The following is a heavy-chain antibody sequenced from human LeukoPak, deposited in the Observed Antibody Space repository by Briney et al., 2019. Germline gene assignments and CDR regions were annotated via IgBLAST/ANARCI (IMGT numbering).Heavy chain of an antibody. CDR1: GFTFSSYS. CDR3: ARDARVVVVPAASPPPGDY. D-gene: IGHD2-2*01. J-gene: IGHJ4*02. V-gene: IGHV3-48*01. CDR2: ISSSSTI. Sequence: GGSLRLSCAASGFTFSSYSMNWVRQAPGKGLEWVSYISSSSTIYYADSVKGRFTISRDNAKNSLYLQMNSLRAEDTAVYYCARDARVVVVPAASPPPGDYWGQGTLVTVSS.